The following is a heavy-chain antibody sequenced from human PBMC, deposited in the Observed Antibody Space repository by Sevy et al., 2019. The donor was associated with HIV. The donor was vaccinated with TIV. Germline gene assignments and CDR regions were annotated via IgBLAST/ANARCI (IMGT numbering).Heavy chain of an antibody. D-gene: IGHD6-19*01. Sequence: GGSLRLSCAASGFTFSSYAMHWVRQAPGKGLEYVSAISSNGGSTYYANSVKGRLTISRDNSKNTLYLQMGSLRAEDMAVYYCARGDSSGWFYYYDGMDVWGQGTTVTVSS. J-gene: IGHJ6*02. V-gene: IGHV3-64*01. CDR2: ISSNGGST. CDR3: ARGDSSGWFYYYDGMDV. CDR1: GFTFSSYA.